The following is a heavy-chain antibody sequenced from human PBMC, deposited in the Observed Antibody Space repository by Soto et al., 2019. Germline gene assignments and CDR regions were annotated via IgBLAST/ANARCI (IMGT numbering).Heavy chain of an antibody. CDR1: GYTFPSYY. Sequence: ASVKGSCKASGYTFPSYYMHWVRQAPGQGLEWMGIINPSGGSTSLKTRLTISKDTSKNQVVLTMTNMDPVDTATYYCARIPPTYYDILTRSPPFGLGGGMDVWGQGTTVNVSS. V-gene: IGHV1-46*01. J-gene: IGHJ6*02. D-gene: IGHD3-9*01. CDR2: INPSGGST. CDR3: ARIPPTYYDILTRSPPFGLGGGMDV.